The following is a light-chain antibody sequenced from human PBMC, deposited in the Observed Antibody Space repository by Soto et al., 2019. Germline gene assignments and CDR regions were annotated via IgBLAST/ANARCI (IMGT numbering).Light chain of an antibody. CDR2: EVN. J-gene: IGLJ1*01. Sequence: QSPLSQPASVCGSPGQSITISCTGTSSDVAFYNHVSWYQQHPGKAPKLLIYEVNNRPSGVSHRFSGSKYGNTASLTISGLQAEDEADYYCSSFASTHTYVFGTGTKVTVL. CDR3: SSFASTHTYV. CDR1: SSDVAFYNH. V-gene: IGLV2-14*01.